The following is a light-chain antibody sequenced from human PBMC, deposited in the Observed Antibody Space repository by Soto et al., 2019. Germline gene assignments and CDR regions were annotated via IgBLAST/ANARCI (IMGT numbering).Light chain of an antibody. V-gene: IGKV1-39*01. Sequence: DIQMTQSVSSLSASVGDRVTITCRASQSIRTYLNWYQQKLGKGPKLLIYAASSLQGGVPSKFSGSGSGTEFTLTIDSLQPEDFATYYCQQSYIIPWTFGQGTKVDVK. CDR1: QSIRTY. CDR3: QQSYIIPWT. J-gene: IGKJ1*01. CDR2: AAS.